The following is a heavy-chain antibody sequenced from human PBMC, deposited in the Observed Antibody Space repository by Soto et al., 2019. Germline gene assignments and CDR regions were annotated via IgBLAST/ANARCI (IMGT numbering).Heavy chain of an antibody. CDR3: ARAFHDGSGSDY. J-gene: IGHJ4*02. D-gene: IGHD3-10*01. V-gene: IGHV1-2*04. CDR2: INPNSGGT. CDR1: GYTFTGYY. Sequence: PSVKVSCKASGYTFTGYYMHWVRQAPGQGLEWMGWINPNSGGTNYAQKFQGWVTMTRDTSISTAYMELSRLRSDDTAVYYCARAFHDGSGSDYWGQGTLVTVSS.